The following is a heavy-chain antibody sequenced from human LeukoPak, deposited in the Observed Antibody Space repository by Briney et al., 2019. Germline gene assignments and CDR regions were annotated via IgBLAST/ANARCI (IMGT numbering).Heavy chain of an antibody. J-gene: IGHJ4*02. CDR2: IYYSGST. CDR1: GGSISSYY. CDR3: ARSSGYYYGDFDY. V-gene: IGHV4-39*07. D-gene: IGHD3-22*01. Sequence: SETLSLTCTVSGGSISSYYWGWIRQPPGKGLEWIGSIYYSGSTYYNPSLKSRVTISIDTSKNQFSLKLSSVTAADTAVYHCARSSGYYYGDFDYWGQGTLVTVSS.